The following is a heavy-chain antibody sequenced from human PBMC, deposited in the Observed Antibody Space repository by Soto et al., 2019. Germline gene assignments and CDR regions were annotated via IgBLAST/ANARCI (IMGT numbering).Heavy chain of an antibody. V-gene: IGHV4-39*01. D-gene: IGHD2-2*02. CDR2: IYYSGST. CDR1: GGSISSSSYY. J-gene: IGHJ5*02. CDR3: ASLRMVVPAAIRSDRLYNLFAP. Sequence: PSETLALTCTVSGGSISSSSYYWGWIRQPPGKGLEWIGSIYYSGSTYYNPSLKSRVTISVDTSKNQFSLKLSSVTAADTAVYYCASLRMVVPAAIRSDRLYNLFAPSGQGTLVIVSA.